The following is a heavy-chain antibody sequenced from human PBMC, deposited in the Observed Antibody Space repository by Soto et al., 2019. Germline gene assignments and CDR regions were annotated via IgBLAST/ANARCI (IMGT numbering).Heavy chain of an antibody. CDR2: IYYSGST. CDR1: GGSISSGDYY. J-gene: IGHJ4*02. CDR3: AGGIVVVSTTFGFDY. Sequence: QVQLQESGPGLVKPSQTLSLTCTVSGGSISSGDYYWSWIRQPPGKGLEWIGYIYYSGSTYDNPSVKSRFTIAVDTSKNQFALRLSSGTAADTAVYYCAGGIVVVSTTFGFDYWGQGTLVTVSS. D-gene: IGHD2-21*01. V-gene: IGHV4-30-4*01.